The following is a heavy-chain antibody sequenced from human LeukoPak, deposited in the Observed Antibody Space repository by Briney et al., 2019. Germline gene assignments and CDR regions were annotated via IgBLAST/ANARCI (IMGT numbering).Heavy chain of an antibody. J-gene: IGHJ6*02. Sequence: GGSLRLSCAASGFTVSSNYMSRVRQAPGKGLEWVSVIYSGGSTYYADFVKCRFTISRDNSKNTLYLQMNSLRAEDTAVYYCARVVGYCSSTSRYRGEYYYYGMDVWGQGTTVTVSS. V-gene: IGHV3-66*02. CDR1: GFTVSSNY. CDR2: IYSGGST. D-gene: IGHD2-2*01. CDR3: ARVVGYCSSTSRYRGEYYYYGMDV.